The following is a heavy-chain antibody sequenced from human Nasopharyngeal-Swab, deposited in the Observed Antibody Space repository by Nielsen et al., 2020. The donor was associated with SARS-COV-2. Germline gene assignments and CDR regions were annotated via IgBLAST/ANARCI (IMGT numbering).Heavy chain of an antibody. CDR3: ARSLHIATAHDY. CDR2: INAGNGNT. J-gene: IGHJ4*02. D-gene: IGHD2-21*01. Sequence: ASVKVSCEASGYTFTSYAMHWVRQAPGQRLEWMGWINAGNGNTKYSQKFQGRVTITRDTSASTAYMELSSLRSEDTAVYYCARSLHIATAHDYWGQGTLVTVSS. CDR1: GYTFTSYA. V-gene: IGHV1-3*01.